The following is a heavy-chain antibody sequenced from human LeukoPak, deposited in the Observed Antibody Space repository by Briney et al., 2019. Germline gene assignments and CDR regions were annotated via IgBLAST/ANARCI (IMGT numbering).Heavy chain of an antibody. CDR1: GFTFDDYA. CDR3: AKDITWNLSYGMDV. D-gene: IGHD1-1*01. V-gene: IGHV3-43*02. Sequence: GGSLRLSCAASGFTFDDYAMHWVRQAPGKGLEWVSLISGDGGSTYYADSVEGRFTISRDNSKNSLYLQMNSLRTEDTALYYCAKDITWNLSYGMDVWGQGTTVTVPS. CDR2: ISGDGGST. J-gene: IGHJ6*02.